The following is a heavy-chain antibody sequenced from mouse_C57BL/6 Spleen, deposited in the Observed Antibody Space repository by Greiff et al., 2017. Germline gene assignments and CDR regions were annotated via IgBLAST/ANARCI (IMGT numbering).Heavy chain of an antibody. J-gene: IGHJ3*01. CDR3: ARSTGTGRFAY. V-gene: IGHV1-18*01. CDR2: INPNNGGT. D-gene: IGHD4-1*02. Sequence: SGPELVKPGASVKIPCKASGYTFTDYNMDWVKQSHGKSLEWIGDINPNNGGTIYNQKFKGKATLTVDKSSSTAYMELRSLTSEDTAVYYCARSTGTGRFAYWGQGTLVTVSA. CDR1: GYTFTDYN.